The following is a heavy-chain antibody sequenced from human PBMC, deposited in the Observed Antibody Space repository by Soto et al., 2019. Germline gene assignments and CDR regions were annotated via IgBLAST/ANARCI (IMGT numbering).Heavy chain of an antibody. V-gene: IGHV4-34*01. D-gene: IGHD3-3*01. CDR1: GGSFSGYY. Sequence: QVQLQQWGAGLLKPSETLSLTCAVYGGSFSGYYWSWIRQPPGKGLEWIGEINHSGSTNYNPSLKSRVTTSVDTSKNQFSLKLSSVTAADTAVYYCARLHPYYDFWSGYQTQYYFDYWCQGTLVTVSS. J-gene: IGHJ4*02. CDR2: INHSGST. CDR3: ARLHPYYDFWSGYQTQYYFDY.